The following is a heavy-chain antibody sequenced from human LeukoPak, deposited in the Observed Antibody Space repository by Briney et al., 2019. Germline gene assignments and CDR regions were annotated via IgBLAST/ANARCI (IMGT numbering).Heavy chain of an antibody. CDR3: AKRVMVRGGPAYYYYYYMDV. D-gene: IGHD3-10*01. CDR2: IRYDGSNK. CDR1: GFTFSSYG. J-gene: IGHJ6*03. Sequence: HPGGSLRLSCAASGFTFSSYGMHWVRQAPGKGLEWVAFIRYDGSNKYYADSVKGRFTISRDNSKNTLYLQMNSLRAEDTAVYYCAKRVMVRGGPAYYYYYYMDVWGKGTTVTISS. V-gene: IGHV3-30*02.